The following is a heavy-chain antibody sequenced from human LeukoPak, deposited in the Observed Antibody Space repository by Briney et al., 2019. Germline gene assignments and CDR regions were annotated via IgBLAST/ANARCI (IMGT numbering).Heavy chain of an antibody. D-gene: IGHD3-22*01. CDR1: GGSISSSSPY. J-gene: IGHJ5*02. CDR3: AKSGHSYYYTPEDFS. V-gene: IGHV4-39*01. Sequence: SETLSLTCTASGGSISSSSPYGGWIRQPPGKGLEWIATIYYTGSTNYNPSLKTRVTISLDTSRNQFSLRLYSVTAADTAVYFCAKSGHSYYYTPEDFSWGQGTLVTVSS. CDR2: IYYTGST.